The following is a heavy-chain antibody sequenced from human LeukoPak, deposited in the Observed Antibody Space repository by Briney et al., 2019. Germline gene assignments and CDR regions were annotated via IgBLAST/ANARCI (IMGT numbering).Heavy chain of an antibody. V-gene: IGHV4-38-2*01. Sequence: PSETLSLTCGVSGYSITSDYNWGWVRQPPGKGLEWIGNIYHSGSTFYNPSLKSRVTISVDTSKNQFSLKLRSVTAPDTAVYYCARMWMVYATFDLWGQGTPVTVSS. CDR3: ARMWMVYATFDL. CDR1: GYSITSDYN. CDR2: IYHSGST. D-gene: IGHD2-8*01. J-gene: IGHJ5*02.